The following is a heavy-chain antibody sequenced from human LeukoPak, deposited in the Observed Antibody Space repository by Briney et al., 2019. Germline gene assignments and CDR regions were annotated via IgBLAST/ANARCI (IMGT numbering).Heavy chain of an antibody. V-gene: IGHV4-4*07. Sequence: PSETLSLTCTVSGGSISSYYWSWIRQPAGKGLEWIGRIYTSGSTDYNPSLKSRVTISVDTSKNQFSLKLSSVTAADTAVYYCAREGEVGAYDYWGQGTLVTVSS. CDR2: IYTSGST. D-gene: IGHD1-26*01. J-gene: IGHJ4*02. CDR3: AREGEVGAYDY. CDR1: GGSISSYY.